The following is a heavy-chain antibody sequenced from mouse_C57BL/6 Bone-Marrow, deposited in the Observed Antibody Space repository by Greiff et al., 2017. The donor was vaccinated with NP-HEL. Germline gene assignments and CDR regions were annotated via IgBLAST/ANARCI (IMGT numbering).Heavy chain of an antibody. CDR2: IDPSDSET. CDR3: ASSLWWGDFDV. J-gene: IGHJ1*03. V-gene: IGHV1-52*01. Sequence: QVQLQQPGAELVRPGSSVKLSCKASGYTFTSYWMHWVKQRPIQGLEWIGNIDPSDSETHYNQKFKDKATLTVDKSSSTAYMQLSSLTSEDSAVYYCASSLWWGDFDVWGTGTTVTVSS. CDR1: GYTFTSYW. D-gene: IGHD1-1*02.